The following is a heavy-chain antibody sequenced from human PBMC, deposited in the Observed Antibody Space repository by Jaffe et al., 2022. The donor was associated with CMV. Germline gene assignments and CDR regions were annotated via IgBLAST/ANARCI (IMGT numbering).Heavy chain of an antibody. V-gene: IGHV3-30*18. CDR3: AKDFTYSGSQGFDY. CDR1: GFTFSSYG. Sequence: QVQLVESGGGVVQPGRSLRLSCAASGFTFSSYGMHWVRQAPGKGLEWVAVISYDGSNKYYADSVKGRFTISRDNSKNTLYLQMNSLRAEDTAVYYCAKDFTYSGSQGFDYWGQGTLVTVSS. CDR2: ISYDGSNK. J-gene: IGHJ4*02. D-gene: IGHD1-26*01.